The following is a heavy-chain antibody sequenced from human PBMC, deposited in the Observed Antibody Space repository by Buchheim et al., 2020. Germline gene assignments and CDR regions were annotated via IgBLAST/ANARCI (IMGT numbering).Heavy chain of an antibody. V-gene: IGHV3-30*18. J-gene: IGHJ4*02. D-gene: IGHD5-12*01. CDR1: GFTFSSFG. CDR3: AKELIVYSGYEQVDY. Sequence: QVQLVESGGGVVQPGRSLRLSCAASGFTFSSFGMHWVRQAPGKGLEWGAVISYDGSNKYYGDSVKGRFNISRENSKNKLYLQMNSLRAEDTAVYYCAKELIVYSGYEQVDYWGQGTL. CDR2: ISYDGSNK.